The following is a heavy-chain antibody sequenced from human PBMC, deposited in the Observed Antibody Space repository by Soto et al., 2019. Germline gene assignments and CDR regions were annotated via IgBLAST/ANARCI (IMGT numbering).Heavy chain of an antibody. CDR2: ISPYTGNT. Sequence: ASVKVSCKTSGYTFTTYGVSWVRQAPGQGLEWMGWISPYTGNTNVRSLQGRVSMTTDTSTSTAYMELGSLRSDDTAVYYCARATGTSWLHALDYWGQ. D-gene: IGHD6-13*01. CDR1: GYTFTTYG. V-gene: IGHV1-18*01. CDR3: ARATGTSWLHALDY. J-gene: IGHJ4*01.